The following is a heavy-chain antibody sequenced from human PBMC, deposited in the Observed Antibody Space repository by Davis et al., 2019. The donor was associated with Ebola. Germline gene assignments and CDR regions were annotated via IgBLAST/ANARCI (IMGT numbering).Heavy chain of an antibody. Sequence: AASVKVSCKASGYTFTRYGIRWVRQAPGQGLEWMGWISAYNGNTNYAQNLQGRVTMTTDTSTRTAYMEVRSLRYDDTAVYYCARAVTMVLPSGWFDPWGQGTLVTVSS. D-gene: IGHD3-10*01. V-gene: IGHV1-18*01. CDR3: ARAVTMVLPSGWFDP. CDR2: ISAYNGNT. CDR1: GYTFTRYG. J-gene: IGHJ5*02.